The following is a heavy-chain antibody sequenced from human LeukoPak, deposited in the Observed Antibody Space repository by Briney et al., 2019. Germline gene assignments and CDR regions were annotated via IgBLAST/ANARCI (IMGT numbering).Heavy chain of an antibody. CDR2: IIGIGGST. D-gene: IGHD5-18*01. V-gene: IGHV3-23*01. CDR3: AKESRTAMATVGY. J-gene: IGHJ4*02. CDR1: GFTFSSYA. Sequence: GRSLRLSCAASGFTFSSYAMSWVREAPGKGLEWVSAIIGIGGSTYYADSVKGRFTISRDNSKNTLYLQMNSLRAEDTALYYCAKESRTAMATVGYWGQGTLVTVSS.